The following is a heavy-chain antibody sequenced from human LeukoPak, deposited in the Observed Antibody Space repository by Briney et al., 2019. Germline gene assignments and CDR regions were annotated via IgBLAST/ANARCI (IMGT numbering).Heavy chain of an antibody. J-gene: IGHJ4*02. CDR2: IYYSGST. CDR1: GGSISRGGYY. Sequence: SQTLSLTCTVSGGSISRGGYYWSWIRQHPGKGLEWIGYIYYSGSTYYNPSLKSRVTVSVDTPKNQFSLKLSSVTAADTAVYYCARDTAAATVDYWGQGTLVTVSS. V-gene: IGHV4-31*03. D-gene: IGHD6-13*01. CDR3: ARDTAAATVDY.